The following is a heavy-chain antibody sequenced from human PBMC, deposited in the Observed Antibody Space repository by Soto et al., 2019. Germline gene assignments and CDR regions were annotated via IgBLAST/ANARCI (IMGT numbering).Heavy chain of an antibody. J-gene: IGHJ4*02. CDR3: AGSGWTFDY. Sequence: APVKLSCKVSGNTLTEISMHWVRQAPGKGLEWMGGFDPEDGETIYAQKFQGRVTMTEDTSTDTAYMELSSLRSEDTAVYYCAGSGWTFDYWGQGTLVTVSS. D-gene: IGHD6-19*01. CDR2: FDPEDGET. CDR1: GNTLTEIS. V-gene: IGHV1-24*01.